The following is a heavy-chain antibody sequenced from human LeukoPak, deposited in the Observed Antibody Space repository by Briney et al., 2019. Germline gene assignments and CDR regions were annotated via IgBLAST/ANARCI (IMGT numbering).Heavy chain of an antibody. J-gene: IGHJ4*02. CDR2: IYTSGST. Sequence: SETLSLTCTVSGGSISSGSYYWSWIRQPAGKGLEWIGRIYTSGSTNYNPSLKSRVTISVDTSKNQFSLKLSSVTAADTAVYYCARHRRDRYSYGKNDYWGQGTLVTVSS. D-gene: IGHD5-18*01. CDR1: GGSISSGSYY. CDR3: ARHRRDRYSYGKNDY. V-gene: IGHV4-61*02.